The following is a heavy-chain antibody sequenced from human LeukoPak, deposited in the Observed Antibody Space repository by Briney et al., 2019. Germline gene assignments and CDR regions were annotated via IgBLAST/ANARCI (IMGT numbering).Heavy chain of an antibody. CDR2: IYYSGST. CDR3: ARAPYDSSGYYDY. Sequence: SETLSLTCTVSGGSISSSSYYWGWIRQPPGKGLEWIGSIYYSGSTYYNPSLKSRVTISVDRSKNQFSLKLSSVTAADTAVYYCARAPYDSSGYYDYWGQGTLVTVSS. V-gene: IGHV4-39*07. D-gene: IGHD3-22*01. J-gene: IGHJ4*02. CDR1: GGSISSSSYY.